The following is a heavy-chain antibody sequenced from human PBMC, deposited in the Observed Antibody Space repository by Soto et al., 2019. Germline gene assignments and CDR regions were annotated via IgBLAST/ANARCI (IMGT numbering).Heavy chain of an antibody. CDR3: ARDPDYYGSGSYFDL. D-gene: IGHD3-10*01. V-gene: IGHV1-18*01. CDR1: GYTFTNYG. CDR2: ISTNNGKT. J-gene: IGHJ2*01. Sequence: QVQLVQSGAEVKKPGASVKVSCKASGYTFTNYGISWARQAPGQGLEWMGWISTNNGKTNYAQNGQGRVTMTTDPSTATAYMELRSLRSEVTAIYYCARDPDYYGSGSYFDLWGRCTLVTVSS.